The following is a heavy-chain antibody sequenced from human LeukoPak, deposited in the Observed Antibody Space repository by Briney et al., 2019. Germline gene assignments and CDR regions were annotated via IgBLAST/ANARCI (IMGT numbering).Heavy chain of an antibody. V-gene: IGHV3-48*02. CDR1: GFTFSSYA. CDR2: ISSSSSTI. J-gene: IGHJ5*02. D-gene: IGHD2-15*01. CDR3: ARVVAATHNWFDP. Sequence: GGSLRLSCAASGFTFSSYAMNWVRQAPGKGLEWVSYISSSSSTIYYADSVKGRFTISRDNAKNSLYLQMNSLRDEDTAVYYCARVVAATHNWFDPWGQGTLVTVSS.